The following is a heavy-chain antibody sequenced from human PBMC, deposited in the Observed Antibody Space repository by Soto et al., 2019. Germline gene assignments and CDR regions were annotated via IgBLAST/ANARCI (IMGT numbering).Heavy chain of an antibody. CDR3: ARDHKEAFDI. V-gene: IGHV4-59*01. Sequence: QVLLQGAGPGLVKPSETLSLTCTGSGASITSYFLDLIRQAPGKGLEWIGYMYFNESTNYNPSLKSRVMMSLDTSKSLFSLKLNSVTAADTAIYYCARDHKEAFDIWGQGTLVTVSS. CDR1: GASITSYF. CDR2: MYFNEST. J-gene: IGHJ3*02.